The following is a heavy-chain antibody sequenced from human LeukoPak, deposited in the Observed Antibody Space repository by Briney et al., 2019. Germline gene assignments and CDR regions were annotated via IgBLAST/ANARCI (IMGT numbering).Heavy chain of an antibody. V-gene: IGHV1-2*02. D-gene: IGHD3-22*01. J-gene: IGHJ5*02. CDR2: INPNSGGT. Sequence: ASVKVSCKASGYTFTGYYMHWVRQAPGRELEWMGWINPNSGGTNYAQKFQGRVTMTRDTSISTAYMELSRLRSDDTAVYYCARDYYDSSGYYFARWFDPWGQGTLATVSS. CDR1: GYTFTGYY. CDR3: ARDYYDSSGYYFARWFDP.